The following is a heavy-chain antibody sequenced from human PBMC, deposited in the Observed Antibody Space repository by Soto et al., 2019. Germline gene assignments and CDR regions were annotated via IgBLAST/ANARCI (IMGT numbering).Heavy chain of an antibody. V-gene: IGHV5-51*01. Sequence: GESLKISCKGSGYSFTSYWIGWVRHMPGKGLEWMGIIYPDDSDTRYSPSFQGQVTISADKSISTAYLQWSSLKASDTAMYYCARQGQIVLVPAAVVGGDYYGMDVWGQGTTVTVSS. CDR3: ARQGQIVLVPAAVVGGDYYGMDV. CDR1: GYSFTSYW. D-gene: IGHD2-2*01. CDR2: IYPDDSDT. J-gene: IGHJ6*02.